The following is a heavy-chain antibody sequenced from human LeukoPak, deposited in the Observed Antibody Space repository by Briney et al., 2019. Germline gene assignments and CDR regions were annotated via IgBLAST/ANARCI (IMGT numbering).Heavy chain of an antibody. J-gene: IGHJ4*02. Sequence: GGSLRLSCTASGFTFGGYAMSWVRQAPGKGLEWVGFIRNKAYGGTTEYAASVKGRFTISRDNRRHFLYLQMGSLRPEDTALYYCAKHSHSYGESPVNSWGQGTLVTVSS. D-gene: IGHD5-18*01. CDR2: IRNKAYGGTT. CDR1: GFTFGGYA. V-gene: IGHV3-49*04. CDR3: AKHSHSYGESPVNS.